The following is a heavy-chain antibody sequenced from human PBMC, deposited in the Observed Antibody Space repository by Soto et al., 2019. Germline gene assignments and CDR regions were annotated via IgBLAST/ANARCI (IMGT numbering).Heavy chain of an antibody. V-gene: IGHV4-34*01. D-gene: IGHD3-16*02. J-gene: IGHJ4*02. CDR3: ARGPGYDYVWGSYRRGPYYFDY. Sequence: PSETLSLTCAVYGGSFSGYYWSWIRQPPGKGLEWIGEINHSGSTNYNPSLKSRVTISVDTSKNQFSLKLSSVTAADTAVYYCARGPGYDYVWGSYRRGPYYFDYWGQGTLVTVS. CDR2: INHSGST. CDR1: GGSFSGYY.